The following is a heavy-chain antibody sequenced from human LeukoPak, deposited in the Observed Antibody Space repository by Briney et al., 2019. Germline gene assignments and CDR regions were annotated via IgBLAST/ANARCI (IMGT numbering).Heavy chain of an antibody. CDR3: ARRHSSGWFYY. J-gene: IGHJ4*02. D-gene: IGHD6-19*01. Sequence: GPRLVKPSETLSLTCTVSGYSISNGYYWDWIRQPPGRGLEWIGNIYRSGSTSYNPSLKSRVTISVDTSKNQFSLKVNSATAADTAVYYCARRHSSGWFYYWGQGTLVTVSS. V-gene: IGHV4-38-2*02. CDR1: GYSISNGYY. CDR2: IYRSGST.